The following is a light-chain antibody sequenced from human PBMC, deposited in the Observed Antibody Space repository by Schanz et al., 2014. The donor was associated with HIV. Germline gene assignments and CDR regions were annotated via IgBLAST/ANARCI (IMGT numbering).Light chain of an antibody. CDR3: CSYAGRYTFYV. V-gene: IGLV2-14*03. CDR1: SSDVGGDNF. J-gene: IGLJ1*01. CDR2: DVT. Sequence: QSALTQPASVSGSPGQSISISCAGTSSDVGGDNFVSWYQQHPGRAPKLLVYDVTNRPSGVSSRFSGSKSGNTAFLTVSGLQAEDEADYYCCSYAGRYTFYVFGTGTKLTVL.